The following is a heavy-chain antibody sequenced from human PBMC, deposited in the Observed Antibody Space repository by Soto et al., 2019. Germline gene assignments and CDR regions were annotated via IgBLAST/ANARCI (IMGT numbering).Heavy chain of an antibody. V-gene: IGHV3-64D*08. CDR2: ISSNGGST. J-gene: IGHJ4*02. CDR3: VKDFLYSSSWSLYFDY. D-gene: IGHD6-13*01. CDR1: GFTFSSYH. Sequence: GGSLRLSCSSSGFTFSSYHMHWVRQAPGKGLEYVSAISSNGGSTYYAEPVKGRFTISRDNSKNTLYLQMSSLRAEDTAVYYCVKDFLYSSSWSLYFDYWGQGTLVTVSS.